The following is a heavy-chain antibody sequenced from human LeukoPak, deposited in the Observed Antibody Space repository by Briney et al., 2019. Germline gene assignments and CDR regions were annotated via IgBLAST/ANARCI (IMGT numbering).Heavy chain of an antibody. CDR3: ANKDTYFDY. D-gene: IGHD2/OR15-2a*01. Sequence: AGGSLRLSCAASGFTFSSSWMHWVRQAPGKGLVWVSRINGDGSSTYYADSVKGRFTISRDNSKNTLYLQINSLRAEDTAVYYCANKDTYFDYWGQETLVTVSS. V-gene: IGHV3-74*01. CDR1: GFTFSSSW. CDR2: INGDGSST. J-gene: IGHJ4*02.